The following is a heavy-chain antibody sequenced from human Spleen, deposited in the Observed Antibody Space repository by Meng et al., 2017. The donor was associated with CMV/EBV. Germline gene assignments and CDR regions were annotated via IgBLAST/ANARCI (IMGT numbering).Heavy chain of an antibody. CDR3: ASLVGATPTFDY. V-gene: IGHV4-39*01. CDR1: GGSISSSSYY. D-gene: IGHD1-26*01. Sequence: SETLSLTCTVSGGSISSSSYYWGWIRQPPGKGLEWIGGIYYSGSTYYNPSLKSRVTISVDTSKNQFSLKLSSVTAADTAVYYCASLVGATPTFDYWGQGTLVTVSS. CDR2: IYYSGST. J-gene: IGHJ4*02.